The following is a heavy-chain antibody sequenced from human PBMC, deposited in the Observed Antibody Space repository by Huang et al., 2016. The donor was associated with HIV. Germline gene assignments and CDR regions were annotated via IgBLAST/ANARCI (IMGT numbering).Heavy chain of an antibody. CDR3: ARQKVGWLLTDY. CDR2: IYYSGST. D-gene: IGHD5-12*01. V-gene: IGHV4-39*01. J-gene: IGHJ4*02. CDR1: GGSISSSSYY. Sequence: QLQLQESGPGLVKPSETLSLTCTVSGGSISSSSYYWGWIRQPPGKGLGWIGSIYYSGSTYDNPSLKSRVTISVDTSKNQFSLKLSSVTAADTAVYYCARQKVGWLLTDYWGQGTLVTVSS.